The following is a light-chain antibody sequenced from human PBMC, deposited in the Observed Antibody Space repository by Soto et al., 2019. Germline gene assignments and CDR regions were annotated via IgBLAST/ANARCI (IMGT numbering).Light chain of an antibody. V-gene: IGKV3-11*01. J-gene: IGKJ5*01. Sequence: ETVLTQSTGTLSLSPGERATLSSRASQNVSSNLLAWYQQHPGQAPRLLIYDASNRATGIPARFSGSGSGTDFSLTISSLEPEDFAVYYCQHRSIWPVSFGQGTRLAI. CDR2: DAS. CDR3: QHRSIWPVS. CDR1: QNVSSN.